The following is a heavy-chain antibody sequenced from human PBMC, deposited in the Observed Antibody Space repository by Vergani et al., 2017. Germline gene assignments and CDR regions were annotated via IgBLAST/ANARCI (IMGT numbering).Heavy chain of an antibody. D-gene: IGHD4-23*01. CDR2: IKQDGSEK. CDR3: ARGEGVVTPFDY. CDR1: GFTVSSNY. Sequence: EVQLLESGGGLVQPGGSLRLSCAASGFTVSSNYMSWVRQAPGKGLEWVANIKQDGSEKYYVDSVKGRFTISRDNAKNSLYLQMNSLRAEDTAVYYCARGEGVVTPFDYWGQGTLVTVSS. J-gene: IGHJ4*02. V-gene: IGHV3-7*04.